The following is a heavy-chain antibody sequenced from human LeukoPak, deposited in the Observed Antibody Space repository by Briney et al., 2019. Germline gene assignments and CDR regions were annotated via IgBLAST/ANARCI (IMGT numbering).Heavy chain of an antibody. V-gene: IGHV1-69*13. D-gene: IGHD3-22*01. Sequence: SVKVSCKASGGTFSSYAISWVRQAPGQGLEWMGGITPIFGTASYAQKFQGRVTITADESTSTAYMELSSLRSEDTAVYYCASRPEMIVVGDYAFDIWGQGTMVTVSS. CDR2: ITPIFGTA. CDR3: ASRPEMIVVGDYAFDI. J-gene: IGHJ3*02. CDR1: GGTFSSYA.